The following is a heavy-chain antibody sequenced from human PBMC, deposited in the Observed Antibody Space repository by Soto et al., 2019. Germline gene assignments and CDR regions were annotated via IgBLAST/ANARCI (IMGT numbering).Heavy chain of an antibody. CDR3: AKTFGSGGVAWFDL. CDR2: ISGSGGST. Sequence: LGLSYAASGITFSSYTMSCVRQAPGKGLEWVSAISGSGGSTYYANSEKGRFTISRDNSKNTLYLQMNSLRAEDTAVYYWAKTFGSGGVAWFDLWGQGTLVTVSS. V-gene: IGHV3-23*01. J-gene: IGHJ5*02. D-gene: IGHD3-3*01. CDR1: GITFSSYT.